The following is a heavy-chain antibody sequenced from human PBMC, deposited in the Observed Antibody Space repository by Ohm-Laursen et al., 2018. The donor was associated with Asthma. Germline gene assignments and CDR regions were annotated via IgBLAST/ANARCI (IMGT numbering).Heavy chain of an antibody. CDR3: ARDSGRFGELLLNISGY. J-gene: IGHJ4*02. V-gene: IGHV3-21*01. CDR2: ISSSSSYI. D-gene: IGHD3-10*01. Sequence: SLRLSCAASKFTFSNHWMNWVRQAPGKGLEWVSSISSSSSYIYYADSVKGRFTISRDNAKNSLYLQMNSLRAEDTAVYYCARDSGRFGELLLNISGYWGQGTLVTVSS. CDR1: KFTFSNHW.